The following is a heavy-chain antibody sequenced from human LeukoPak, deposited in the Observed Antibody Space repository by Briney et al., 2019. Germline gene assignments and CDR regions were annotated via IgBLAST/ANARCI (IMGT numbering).Heavy chain of an antibody. V-gene: IGHV1-2*02. D-gene: IGHD3-3*01. CDR2: INPNSGGT. CDR1: GYTFTGYY. CDR3: ARTTIFGVVDDAFDI. J-gene: IGHJ3*02. Sequence: ASVKVSCKASGYTFTGYYMHWVRQAPGQGLEWMGWINPNSGGTNYAQKFQGRVTMTRDTSISTAYMELSRLRSDDTAVYYCARTTIFGVVDDAFDIWGQGTMVTVSS.